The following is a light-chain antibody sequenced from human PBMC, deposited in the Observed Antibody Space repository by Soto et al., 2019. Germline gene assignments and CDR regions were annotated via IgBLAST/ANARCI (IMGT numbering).Light chain of an antibody. V-gene: IGLV2-23*02. CDR3: CSFTSSNTHV. J-gene: IGLJ1*01. Sequence: QSVLTQPRSVSGSPGQSVTISCTGTGNDVGNYNLVSWYQQHPGKVPKLILFEVNKRPSGVSGRFSGSKSGNTASLTISGLQAEDEADYYCCSFTSSNTHVFGTGTKVTVL. CDR1: GNDVGNYNL. CDR2: EVN.